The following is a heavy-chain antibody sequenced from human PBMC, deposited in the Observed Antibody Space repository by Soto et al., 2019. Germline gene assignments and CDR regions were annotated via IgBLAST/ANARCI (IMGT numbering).Heavy chain of an antibody. V-gene: IGHV3-21*01. D-gene: IGHD2-21*02. Sequence: EVQLVESGGGLVKPGGSLRLSCAASGFTFSSYTIKWVRQAPGKGLEWVASISSSYYIKYADSVKGRFTISRDNAKNSLYLQMNSLRAEDTAVYYCARGDVVVLTATSNFDYWGHGTLVTVSS. CDR3: ARGDVVVLTATSNFDY. J-gene: IGHJ4*01. CDR2: ISSSYYI. CDR1: GFTFSSYT.